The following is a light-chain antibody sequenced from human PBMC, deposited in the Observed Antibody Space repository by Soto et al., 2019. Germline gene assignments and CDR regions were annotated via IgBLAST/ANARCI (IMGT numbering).Light chain of an antibody. V-gene: IGLV1-47*01. CDR3: ATWDDSLGGPV. Sequence: QSVLTQTPSVSGTPGQRVNISCSGSSSNIGRNYVYWYHQFPGMALKLLIYRDNERPSGVSDRFSGSKSGTSASLAISGLRSGDEADYHCATWDDSLGGPVFGGGTKLTVL. CDR2: RDN. J-gene: IGLJ2*01. CDR1: SSNIGRNY.